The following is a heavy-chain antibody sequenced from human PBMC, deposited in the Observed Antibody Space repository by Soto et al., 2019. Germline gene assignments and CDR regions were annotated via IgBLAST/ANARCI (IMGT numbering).Heavy chain of an antibody. V-gene: IGHV1-69*12. CDR3: ASQMGVTGTYAHYYGMDV. J-gene: IGHJ6*02. CDR1: GRTFSSYA. Sequence: QVQLVQSGAEVKKPGSSVKVSCKASGRTFSSYAISWVRQAPGQGLEWMGGIIPIFGTANYAQKFQGRVTITADEYTSTAYMELSSLRSEDTAVYYCASQMGVTGTYAHYYGMDVWGQGTTVTVSS. CDR2: IIPIFGTA. D-gene: IGHD1-7*01.